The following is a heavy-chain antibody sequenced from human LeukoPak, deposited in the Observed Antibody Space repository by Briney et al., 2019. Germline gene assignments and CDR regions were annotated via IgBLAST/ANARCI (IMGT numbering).Heavy chain of an antibody. Sequence: GASVKVSCKASGGTFSSYAISWVRQAPGQGLEWMGGIIPIFGTANYAQKFQGRVTITADESTSTAYMELSSLRYEDTAVYYCARVWCSGGSCYSSRGAFDIWGQGTMVTVSS. V-gene: IGHV1-69*13. D-gene: IGHD2-15*01. J-gene: IGHJ3*02. CDR3: ARVWCSGGSCYSSRGAFDI. CDR1: GGTFSSYA. CDR2: IIPIFGTA.